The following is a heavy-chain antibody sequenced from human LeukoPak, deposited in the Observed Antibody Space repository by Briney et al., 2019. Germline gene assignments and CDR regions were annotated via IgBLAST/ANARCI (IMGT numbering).Heavy chain of an antibody. V-gene: IGHV4-39*01. Sequence: SETLSLTCTVSGGSITGSSYYWGWIRQPPGKGLEWIGSISYSGSTYLNPSLKSRVTISVDTSKNQFSLKLSSVTAADTAVYYCARLLSYSSSWYWGQGTLVTVSS. J-gene: IGHJ4*02. CDR3: ARLLSYSSSWY. D-gene: IGHD6-13*01. CDR2: ISYSGST. CDR1: GGSITGSSYY.